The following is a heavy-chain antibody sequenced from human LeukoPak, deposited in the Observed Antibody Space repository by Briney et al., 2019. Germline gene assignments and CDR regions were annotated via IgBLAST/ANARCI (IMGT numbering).Heavy chain of an antibody. J-gene: IGHJ6*02. Sequence: GASAKVSCKASGYTFTNYAISWVRQAPGQGLESMGWISAYNGKTNYAQNLQGRVTMTTDTSTSTAYMELRSLRSDDTAVYYCARGAAGAEASNFGMDVWGQGTTVTVSS. V-gene: IGHV1-18*04. CDR2: ISAYNGKT. D-gene: IGHD3-10*01. CDR3: ARGAAGAEASNFGMDV. CDR1: GYTFTNYA.